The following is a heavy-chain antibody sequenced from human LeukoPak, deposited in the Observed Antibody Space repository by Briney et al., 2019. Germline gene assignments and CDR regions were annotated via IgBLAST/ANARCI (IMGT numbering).Heavy chain of an antibody. CDR1: GFTLSSYW. J-gene: IGHJ4*02. V-gene: IGHV3-7*01. CDR3: ARASKGSSWYFDY. CDR2: IKQDGSEK. Sequence: GGSLRLSCAASGFTLSSYWMSWVRQAPGKGLEWGANIKQDGSEKYYVDSVKGRFTISRDNAKNSLYLQMNSLRAEDTAVYDCARASKGSSWYFDYWGQGTLVTVSS. D-gene: IGHD6-13*01.